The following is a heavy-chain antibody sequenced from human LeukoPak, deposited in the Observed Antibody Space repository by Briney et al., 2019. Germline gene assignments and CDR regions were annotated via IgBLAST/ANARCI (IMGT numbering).Heavy chain of an antibody. CDR1: GFTFSDYY. J-gene: IGHJ5*02. CDR2: ISSSGSTI. D-gene: IGHD3-10*01. Sequence: GGSLRLSCAASGFTFSDYYMSWIRQAPGKGLEWDSYISSSGSTIYYADSVKGRFTISRDNAKNSLYLQMNSLRAEDTAVYYCAREKNLGFGVKNWFDPWGQGTLVTVSS. V-gene: IGHV3-11*01. CDR3: AREKNLGFGVKNWFDP.